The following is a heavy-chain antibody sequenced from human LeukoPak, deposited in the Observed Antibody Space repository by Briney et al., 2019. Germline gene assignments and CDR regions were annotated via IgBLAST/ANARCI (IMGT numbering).Heavy chain of an antibody. CDR3: ARDSVRDYGGNSHDAFDI. Sequence: ASVKVSCKASGYTFTSYGISWVRQAPGQGLEWVGWISAYNGNTNYAQKLQGRVTMTTDTSTSTAYMELRSLRSDDTAVYYCARDSVRDYGGNSHDAFDIWGQGTMVTVSS. D-gene: IGHD4-23*01. J-gene: IGHJ3*02. CDR2: ISAYNGNT. CDR1: GYTFTSYG. V-gene: IGHV1-18*01.